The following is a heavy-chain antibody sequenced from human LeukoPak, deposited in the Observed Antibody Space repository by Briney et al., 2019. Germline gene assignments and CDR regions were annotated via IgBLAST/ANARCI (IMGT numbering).Heavy chain of an antibody. V-gene: IGHV1-69*06. Sequence: ASVTVSCKASGYTFTSYAISWVRQAPGQGLEWMGGIIPIFGTANYAQKFQGRVTITADKSTSTAYMELSSLRSEDTAVYYCASHGDDSSGYYLDIWGQGTMVTVSS. D-gene: IGHD3-22*01. CDR3: ASHGDDSSGYYLDI. J-gene: IGHJ3*02. CDR1: GYTFTSYA. CDR2: IIPIFGTA.